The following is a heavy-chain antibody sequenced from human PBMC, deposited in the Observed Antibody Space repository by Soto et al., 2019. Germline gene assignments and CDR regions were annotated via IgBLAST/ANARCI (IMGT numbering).Heavy chain of an antibody. Sequence: TGGSLRLSCAASGFTFSSYSMNWVRQAPGKGLEWVSYISSSGSTIYYADSVKGRFTISRDNAKNSLYLQMNSLRAEDTAVYYCAGEGIQLWLHAFDIWGQGTMVTVSS. J-gene: IGHJ3*02. D-gene: IGHD5-18*01. CDR1: GFTFSSYS. CDR2: ISSSGSTI. V-gene: IGHV3-48*04. CDR3: AGEGIQLWLHAFDI.